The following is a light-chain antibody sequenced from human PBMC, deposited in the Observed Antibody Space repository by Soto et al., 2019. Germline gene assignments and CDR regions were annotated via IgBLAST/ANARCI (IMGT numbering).Light chain of an antibody. J-gene: IGKJ1*01. V-gene: IGKV1-5*01. Sequence: DIQMTQSPSTLSASVGDRVTITCRASQSIRTWLAWYQQKPGKAPKLLIYDASSLQSGVPSRFSDSASGTEFTVTISTLQPDDFATYYCQQSDIYPWTFGQGTKVEIK. CDR3: QQSDIYPWT. CDR1: QSIRTW. CDR2: DAS.